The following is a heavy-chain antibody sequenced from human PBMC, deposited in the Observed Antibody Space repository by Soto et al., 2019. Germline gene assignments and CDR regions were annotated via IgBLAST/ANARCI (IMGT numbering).Heavy chain of an antibody. J-gene: IGHJ4*02. Sequence: QVQLQQWGAGLLKPMETLSLTCAVYGGSFSGYYWSWIRQPPGKGLEWIGEVNHSGSTNYNPSLKSLVTISVDTSKNQFSLKLSSVTAADTAVYYCARGGYSGLSYWGQGTLVTVSS. V-gene: IGHV4-34*01. CDR1: GGSFSGYY. CDR3: ARGGYSGLSY. D-gene: IGHD6-13*01. CDR2: VNHSGST.